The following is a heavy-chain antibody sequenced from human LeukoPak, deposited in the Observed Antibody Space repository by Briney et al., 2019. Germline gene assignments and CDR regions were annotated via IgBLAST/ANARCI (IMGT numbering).Heavy chain of an antibody. CDR1: GYTFTSYG. J-gene: IGHJ4*02. CDR2: ISAYNGNT. V-gene: IGHV1-18*01. Sequence: ASVKVSCKASGYTFTSYGISWVRQAPGQGLEWMGWISAYNGNTYYAQSLQGRVTMTIDTSTSTVYMELRSLRSDDTAVYYCARDVGRSYDLDYWGQGTLVTVSS. D-gene: IGHD3-16*01. CDR3: ARDVGRSYDLDY.